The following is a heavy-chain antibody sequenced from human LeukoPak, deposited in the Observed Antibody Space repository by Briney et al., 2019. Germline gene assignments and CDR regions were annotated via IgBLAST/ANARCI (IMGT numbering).Heavy chain of an antibody. Sequence: GASVTVSCKASGYTFTNYGISWVRQAPGQGLEWMGWISAYNGNTNYVQNLQGRVTMTTDTSTSTAYMELRSLRSDDTAVYFCATSYCSGGSCYTALFDCWGQGTLVTVSS. CDR1: GYTFTNYG. V-gene: IGHV1-18*01. J-gene: IGHJ4*02. CDR3: ATSYCSGGSCYTALFDC. CDR2: ISAYNGNT. D-gene: IGHD2-15*01.